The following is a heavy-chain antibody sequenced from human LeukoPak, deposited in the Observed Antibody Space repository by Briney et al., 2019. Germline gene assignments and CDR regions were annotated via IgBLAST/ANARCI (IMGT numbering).Heavy chain of an antibody. D-gene: IGHD6-13*01. V-gene: IGHV3-13*01. J-gene: IGHJ6*02. Sequence: PGGSLRLSCAASGFTFSSYDMHWVRQATGKGLELVSAIGTAGDTYYPGSVKGRFTISRENAKNSLYLQMNSLRAGDTAVYYCARDGRGAAAGTGYYYYYGMDVWGQGTTVTVSS. CDR2: IGTAGDT. CDR3: ARDGRGAAAGTGYYYYYGMDV. CDR1: GFTFSSYD.